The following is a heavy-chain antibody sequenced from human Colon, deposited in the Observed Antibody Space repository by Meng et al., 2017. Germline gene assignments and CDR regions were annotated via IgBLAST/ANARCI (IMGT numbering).Heavy chain of an antibody. J-gene: IGHJ4*02. CDR1: GFTFSSSW. V-gene: IGHV3-74*01. D-gene: IGHD3-16*01. Sequence: GGSLRLSCAASGFTFSSSWMHWFRQAPGRGLLWVSRINPDGSITNNADSVKGRFTVTRDKSKNTLYLQMNSLRAEDTDMYYCVRDMMDWGQGTLVTVSS. CDR2: INPDGSIT. CDR3: VRDMMD.